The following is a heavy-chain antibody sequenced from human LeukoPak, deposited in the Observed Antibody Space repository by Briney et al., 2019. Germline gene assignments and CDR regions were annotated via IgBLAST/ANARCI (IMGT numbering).Heavy chain of an antibody. CDR2: IYYSGST. CDR1: GGSFSGYY. J-gene: IGHJ5*02. D-gene: IGHD3-3*02. CDR3: ARGALAWFDP. Sequence: SETLSLTCAVYGGSFSGYYWSWIRQPPGKGLEWIGYIYYSGSTNYNPSLKSQVTISVDTSKNQFSLKLSSVTAADTAVYYCARGALAWFDPWGQGTLVTVSS. V-gene: IGHV4-59*01.